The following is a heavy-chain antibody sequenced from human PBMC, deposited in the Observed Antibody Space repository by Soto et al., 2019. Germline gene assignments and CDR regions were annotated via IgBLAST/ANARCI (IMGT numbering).Heavy chain of an antibody. CDR2: IIPIFGTA. CDR1: GGTFSSYA. CDR3: ASPTGIVVVPAAIGSVLSRYYYYYGMDV. J-gene: IGHJ6*02. V-gene: IGHV1-69*06. D-gene: IGHD2-2*01. Sequence: QVQLVQSGAEVKKPGSSVKVSCKASGGTFSSYAISWVRQAPGQGLEWMGGIIPIFGTANYPQKFQGRVTIPADKSTSTAYMELRSLRSEDTAVYYCASPTGIVVVPAAIGSVLSRYYYYYGMDVWGQGTTVTVSS.